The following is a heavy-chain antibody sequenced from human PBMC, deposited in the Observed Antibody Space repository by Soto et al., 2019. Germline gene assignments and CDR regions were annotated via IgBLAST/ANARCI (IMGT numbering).Heavy chain of an antibody. CDR2: VYSSGST. J-gene: IGHJ5*02. CDR1: GGSISGYY. CDR3: ARGQFTGTTQGDWFDP. D-gene: IGHD1-1*01. Sequence: SETLSLTCTATGGSISGYYWNWIRRPPGKGLEWIGYVYSSGSTNYNPSLKNRVTISVGTSYNQFSLKLNSVTAADTAVYYCARGQFTGTTQGDWFDPWGQGTLVTVSS. V-gene: IGHV4-59*01.